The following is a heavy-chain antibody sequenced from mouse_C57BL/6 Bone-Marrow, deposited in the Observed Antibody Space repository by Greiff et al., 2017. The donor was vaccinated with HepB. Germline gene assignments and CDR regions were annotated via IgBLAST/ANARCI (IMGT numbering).Heavy chain of an antibody. V-gene: IGHV1-54*01. J-gene: IGHJ3*01. CDR2: INPGSGGT. D-gene: IGHD5-1-1*01. CDR1: GYAFTNYL. CDR3: AREDTGGFAY. Sequence: QVQLQQSGAELVRPGTSVKVSCKASGYAFTNYLIEWVKQRPGQGLEWIGVINPGSGGTNYNEKFKGKATLTADKSSSTAYMQLSSLTSEDSAVYVCAREDTGGFAYWGQGTLVTVSA.